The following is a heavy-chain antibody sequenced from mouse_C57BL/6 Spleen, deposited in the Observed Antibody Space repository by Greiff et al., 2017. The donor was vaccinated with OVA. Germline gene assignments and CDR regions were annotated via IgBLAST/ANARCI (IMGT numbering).Heavy chain of an antibody. J-gene: IGHJ2*01. V-gene: IGHV1-59*01. D-gene: IGHD2-4*01. CDR2: IDPSDSYT. CDR1: GYTFTSYW. Sequence: QVQLQQPGAELVSPGTSVKLSCKASGYTFTSYWMHWVKQRPGQGLEWIGVIDPSDSYTNYNQKFKGKATLTVDTSSSTAYMQLSSLTSEDSAVYYCARVGLRREYYFDYWGQGTTLTVSS. CDR3: ARVGLRREYYFDY.